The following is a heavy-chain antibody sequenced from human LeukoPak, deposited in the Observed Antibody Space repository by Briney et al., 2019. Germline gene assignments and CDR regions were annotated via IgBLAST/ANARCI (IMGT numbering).Heavy chain of an antibody. Sequence: SVKVSFKASGGIFSSYAISWVRQAPGQGLEWVGRIIPIFGTANYAQKLQDRVTITTDDATSTAYIELSSLRSEDTAVYYCAREADYYDQQAYNWFDPWGQGTLVTVSS. V-gene: IGHV1-69*05. CDR2: IIPIFGTA. J-gene: IGHJ5*02. CDR3: AREADYYDQQAYNWFDP. CDR1: GGIFSSYA. D-gene: IGHD3-22*01.